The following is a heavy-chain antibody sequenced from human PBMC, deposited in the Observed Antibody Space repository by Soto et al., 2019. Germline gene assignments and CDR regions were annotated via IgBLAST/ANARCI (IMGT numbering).Heavy chain of an antibody. CDR3: AKGGRQWLVTSDFNY. CDR2: VSHDGRNT. D-gene: IGHD6-19*01. CDR1: GFTFSDYA. V-gene: IGHV3-30*18. J-gene: IGHJ4*02. Sequence: VQLVETGGGVVQPGRSLRLSCAASGFTFSDYAMHWVSQAPGKGLEWVAVVSHDGRNTHYADSVKGRFTISRDSSRNTVSLEMTSLRAEDTAVYYCAKGGRQWLVTSDFNYWGQGALVTVSS.